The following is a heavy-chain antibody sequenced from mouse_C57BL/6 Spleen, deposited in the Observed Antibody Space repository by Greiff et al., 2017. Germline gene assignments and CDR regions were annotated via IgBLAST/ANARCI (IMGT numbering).Heavy chain of an antibody. Sequence: VQLQQSGPELVKPGASVKISCKASGYAFSSSWMNWVKQRPGKGLEWIGRIYPGDGDTNYNGKFKGKATLTADKSSSTAYMQLSSLTSEDSAVYFCARSTGLRNSYYYAMDDWGQGTSVTVSS. D-gene: IGHD1-1*01. CDR3: ARSTGLRNSYYYAMDD. CDR2: IYPGDGDT. CDR1: GYAFSSSW. J-gene: IGHJ4*01. V-gene: IGHV1-82*01.